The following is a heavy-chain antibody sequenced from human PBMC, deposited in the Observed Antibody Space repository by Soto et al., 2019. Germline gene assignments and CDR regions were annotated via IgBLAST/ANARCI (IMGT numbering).Heavy chain of an antibody. CDR2: TYYRSKWYN. J-gene: IGHJ5*02. CDR3: ARGIRTYYDFWSGYYNWFDP. Sequence: PSQTLSLTCAISGDSVSSNSAAWNWIRQSPSRGLEWLGRTYYRSKWYNDYAVSVKSRITINPDTSKNQFSLQLNSVTPEDTAVYYCARGIRTYYDFWSGYYNWFDPWGQGTLVTVSS. D-gene: IGHD3-3*01. V-gene: IGHV6-1*01. CDR1: GDSVSSNSAA.